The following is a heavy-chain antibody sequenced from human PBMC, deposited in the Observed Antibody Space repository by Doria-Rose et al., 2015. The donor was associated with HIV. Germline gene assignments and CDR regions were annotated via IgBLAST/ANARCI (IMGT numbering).Heavy chain of an antibody. V-gene: IGHV5-51*01. Sequence: WIGWVRQMPGKGLEWMGIIYPGDSDIRYSPSFQGQVTISADKSISTAYLQWSSLKASDTAMYYCARLLRKDAFDIWGQGTMVTVSS. CDR1: W. J-gene: IGHJ3*02. CDR3: ARLLRKDAFDI. CDR2: IYPGDSDI.